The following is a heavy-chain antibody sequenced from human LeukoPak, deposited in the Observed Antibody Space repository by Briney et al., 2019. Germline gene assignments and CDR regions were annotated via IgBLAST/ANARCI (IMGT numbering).Heavy chain of an antibody. V-gene: IGHV3-21*01. D-gene: IGHD1-1*01. CDR1: ALSFSASS. Sequence: GGSLRLSCAASALSFSASSMNWVRQAPGRGLEWVSSIDSSGYTTFYAASVKGRFTISRDNAKNSHYLQMNRLRAEDTALYFCASGIRERGFDSWGQGTLVTVSS. CDR2: IDSSGYTT. CDR3: ASGIRERGFDS. J-gene: IGHJ4*02.